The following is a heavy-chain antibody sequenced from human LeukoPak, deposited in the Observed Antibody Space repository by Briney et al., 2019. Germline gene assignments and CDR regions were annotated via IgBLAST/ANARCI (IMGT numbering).Heavy chain of an antibody. V-gene: IGHV1-2*02. CDR3: ARSIMPASTWAY. D-gene: IGHD2-2*01. Sequence: ASVKVSCRASGYTFTNSYIQWVRQAPGQGLEWMGWIDPNSGGTKYAQRFQRRVTMTRDTSISTAYMELSRLRSDDTAVFYCARSIMPASTWAYWGQGTLVIVSS. J-gene: IGHJ4*02. CDR2: IDPNSGGT. CDR1: GYTFTNSY.